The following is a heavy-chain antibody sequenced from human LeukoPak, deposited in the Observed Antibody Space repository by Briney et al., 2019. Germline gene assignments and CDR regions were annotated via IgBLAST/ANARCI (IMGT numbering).Heavy chain of an antibody. CDR3: ARDRGRYCSSTSCPEVDYFDY. CDR1: GGTFSSYA. CDR2: IIPIFGTA. V-gene: IGHV1-69*05. J-gene: IGHJ4*02. D-gene: IGHD2-2*01. Sequence: VASVKVSCKASGGTFSSYAISWVRQAPGQGLEWMGRIIPIFGTANYAQKFQDRVTITTDESTSTAYMELSSLRSEDTAVYYCARDRGRYCSSTSCPEVDYFDYWGQGTLVTVSS.